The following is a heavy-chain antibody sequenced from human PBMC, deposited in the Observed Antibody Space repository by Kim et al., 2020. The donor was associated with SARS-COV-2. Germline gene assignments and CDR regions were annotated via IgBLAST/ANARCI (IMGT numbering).Heavy chain of an antibody. V-gene: IGHV1-8*01. J-gene: IGHJ4*02. Sequence: ASVKVSCKASGYTFTSYDINWVRHATGQGLEWMGWMNPNSGDTDSAQKFQGRVTMTRDTSISTAYMELSSLTSEDTAVYYCARGRGYSYYWGQGTLVTVSS. CDR2: MNPNSGDT. CDR3: ARGRGYSYY. D-gene: IGHD5-18*01. CDR1: GYTFTSYD.